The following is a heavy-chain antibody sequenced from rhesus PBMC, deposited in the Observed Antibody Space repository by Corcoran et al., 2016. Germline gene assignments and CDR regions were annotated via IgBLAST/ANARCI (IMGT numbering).Heavy chain of an antibody. CDR1: GGSIRDNYY. D-gene: IGHD2-2*01. CDR2: MYGSSGST. V-gene: IGHV4S9*01. Sequence: QVQLQESGPGLVKPSETLSLTCAVSGGSIRDNYYWNWIRQSPGKGLKWIGNMYGSSGSTYYNPSLKSRVTTSKDTTKNQFSLKLTSVTAADTAVYYCARDYVLSYWGQGVLVTVSS. J-gene: IGHJ4*01. CDR3: ARDYVLSY.